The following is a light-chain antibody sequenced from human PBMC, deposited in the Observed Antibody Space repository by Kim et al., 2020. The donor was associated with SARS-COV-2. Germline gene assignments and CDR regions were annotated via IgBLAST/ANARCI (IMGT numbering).Light chain of an antibody. V-gene: IGLV1-44*01. CDR2: SNS. CDR1: TSNIGSNT. CDR3: AAWDDSLNGRV. Sequence: QSVLTQPPSASGTPGQRVTISCAGITSNIGSNTVNWYQQLPGTAPKLLIYSNSQRPSGVPDRFSGSKSGTSASLAISGLQSEDEADYYCAAWDDSLNGRVFGGGTKLTVL. J-gene: IGLJ3*02.